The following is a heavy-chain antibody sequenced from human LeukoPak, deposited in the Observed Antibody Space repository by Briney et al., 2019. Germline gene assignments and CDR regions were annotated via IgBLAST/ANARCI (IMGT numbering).Heavy chain of an antibody. D-gene: IGHD6-19*01. V-gene: IGHV4-38-2*01. Sequence: PSETLSLTCAVSGYSISNGYHWGWIRQPPGKGLEWIGSIYHSGSTYYNPSLKSRVTISVDTSKNQFSLKLSSVTAADTAVYYCARRRSYSSGWSIFDYWGQGTLVTVSS. CDR2: IYHSGST. CDR3: ARRRSYSSGWSIFDY. J-gene: IGHJ4*02. CDR1: GYSISNGYH.